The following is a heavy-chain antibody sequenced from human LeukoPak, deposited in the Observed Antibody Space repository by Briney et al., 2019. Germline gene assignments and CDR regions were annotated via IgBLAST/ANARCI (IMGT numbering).Heavy chain of an antibody. Sequence: SETLSLTCTVPGGPLSSYYWRWIRQPAAKGLEWIRRLYTSGSTNSNAPLQSRVTMSVDTSKNQFCLRVSSVTAADTAVYYCARDGQWLVEGYNWFETCGQGTLVTVSS. J-gene: IGHJ5*02. V-gene: IGHV4-4*07. CDR2: LYTSGST. D-gene: IGHD6-19*01. CDR3: ARDGQWLVEGYNWFET. CDR1: GGPLSSYY.